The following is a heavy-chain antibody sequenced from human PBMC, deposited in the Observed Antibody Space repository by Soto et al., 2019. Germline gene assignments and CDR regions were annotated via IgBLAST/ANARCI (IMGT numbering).Heavy chain of an antibody. Sequence: QVQLVESGGGVVQPGRSLRLSCAASGFTFSSYGMHWVRQAPGKGLEWVAVIWYDGSNKYYADSVKGRFTISRDNSKNTLYLQMNSLRAEDTAVYYCARGEYYYDYIWGSSQVNAFDIWGQGTMVTVSS. CDR1: GFTFSSYG. J-gene: IGHJ3*02. D-gene: IGHD3-16*01. CDR3: ARGEYYYDYIWGSSQVNAFDI. V-gene: IGHV3-33*01. CDR2: IWYDGSNK.